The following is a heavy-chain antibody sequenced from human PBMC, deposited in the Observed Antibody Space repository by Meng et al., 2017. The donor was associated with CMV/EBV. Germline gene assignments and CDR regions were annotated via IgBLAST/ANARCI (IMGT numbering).Heavy chain of an antibody. CDR2: ISSSGSTT. Sequence: GESLKISCAASGFTFSSYEMNWVRQAPGKGLEWVSYISSSGSTTYYADSVKGRFTISRDNAKNSLYLQMNSLRAEDTAVYYCASWGGVVPADYWGQGTLVTVSS. D-gene: IGHD2-2*01. CDR1: GFTFSSYE. CDR3: ASWGGVVPADY. J-gene: IGHJ4*02. V-gene: IGHV3-48*03.